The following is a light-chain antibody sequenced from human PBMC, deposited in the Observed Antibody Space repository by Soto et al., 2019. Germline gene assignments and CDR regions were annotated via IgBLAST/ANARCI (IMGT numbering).Light chain of an antibody. V-gene: IGLV2-18*02. Sequence: QSALTQPPSVSGSPGQSVTISCTGTSTDFVSYNRVSWYQQPPGTAPKLMIYEVSKRPSGVPDRFSGSKSGNTASLTISGLQAADEADYYCSSYTSRSTWLFGGGTKLTVL. CDR3: SSYTSRSTWL. CDR1: STDFVSYNR. CDR2: EVS. J-gene: IGLJ3*02.